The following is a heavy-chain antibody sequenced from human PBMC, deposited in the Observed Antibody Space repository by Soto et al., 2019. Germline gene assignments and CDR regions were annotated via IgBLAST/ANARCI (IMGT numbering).Heavy chain of an antibody. D-gene: IGHD3-9*01. J-gene: IGHJ6*02. CDR1: GVSFIGYY. CDR3: ARASADYYILTGYYGARYYYYYYGMDV. V-gene: IGHV4-34*01. Sequence: PSETLSLTCAVYGVSFIGYYWSWIRQPPGKGLEWVGEINHSGSTNYNPAVKRRVTISVDTSKNQFSLKLSTVTAADTAVYYCARASADYYILTGYYGARYYYYYYGMDVWGQGTTVTVSS. CDR2: INHSGST.